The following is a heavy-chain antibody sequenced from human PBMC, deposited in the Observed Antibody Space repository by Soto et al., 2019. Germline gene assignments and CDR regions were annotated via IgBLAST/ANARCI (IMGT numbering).Heavy chain of an antibody. D-gene: IGHD6-19*01. Sequence: SVKVSCKASGGTFSSYAISWVRQAPGQGLEWMGGIIPIFGTANYAQKFQGRVTITADESTSTAYMELSSLRSEDTAVYYCARVAQRLASYYYGMDVGGKGTRVTFP. J-gene: IGHJ6*04. CDR3: ARVAQRLASYYYGMDV. CDR1: GGTFSSYA. V-gene: IGHV1-69*13. CDR2: IIPIFGTA.